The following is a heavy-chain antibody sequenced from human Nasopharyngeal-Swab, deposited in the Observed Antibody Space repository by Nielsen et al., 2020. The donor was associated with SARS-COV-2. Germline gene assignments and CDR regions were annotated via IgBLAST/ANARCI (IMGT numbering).Heavy chain of an antibody. Sequence: GGSLRLSCAASGFTFSSYAMSWVRQAPGKGLEWVSAISGSGGSTYYADSVKGRFTISRDNSKNSLYLQMNSLRTEDTALYYCAKGYEQLVLDYWGQGTLVTVSS. J-gene: IGHJ4*02. CDR2: ISGSGGST. V-gene: IGHV3-23*01. D-gene: IGHD6-6*01. CDR1: GFTFSSYA. CDR3: AKGYEQLVLDY.